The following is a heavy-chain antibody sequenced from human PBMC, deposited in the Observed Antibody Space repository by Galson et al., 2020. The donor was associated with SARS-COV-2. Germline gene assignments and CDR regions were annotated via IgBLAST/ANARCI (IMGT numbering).Heavy chain of an antibody. CDR3: AREGIERYCSGGSCYSGEVAYYGMDV. CDR1: GGSISSGGYY. J-gene: IGHJ6*02. CDR2: IYYSGST. V-gene: IGHV4-31*03. D-gene: IGHD2-15*01. Sequence: TLSLTCTVSGGSISSGGYYWSWIRQHPGKGLEWIGYIYYSGSTYYNPSLKSRVTISVDTSKNQFSLKLSSVTAADTAVYYCAREGIERYCSGGSCYSGEVAYYGMDVWGQGTTVTVSS.